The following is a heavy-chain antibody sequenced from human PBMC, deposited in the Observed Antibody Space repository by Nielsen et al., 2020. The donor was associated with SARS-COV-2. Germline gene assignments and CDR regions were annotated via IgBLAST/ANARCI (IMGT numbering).Heavy chain of an antibody. CDR2: IYFTGRT. J-gene: IGHJ6*02. V-gene: IGHV4-31*03. CDR1: GASISSGGYF. CDR3: AREASGYDHYKYGMDV. Sequence: LRLSCTVSGASISSGGYFWSWIRQHPGKGLEWIGYIYFTGRTSYNPSLKSRVTMSVDTSKNQFSLDLKSVTAADTAVYYCAREASGYDHYKYGMDVWGLGATVTVSS. D-gene: IGHD5-12*01.